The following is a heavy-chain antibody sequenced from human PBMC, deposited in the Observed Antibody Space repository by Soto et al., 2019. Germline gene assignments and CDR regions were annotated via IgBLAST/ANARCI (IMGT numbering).Heavy chain of an antibody. CDR1: GFTFSMFA. J-gene: IGHJ3*02. CDR2: MGGSNDDT. D-gene: IGHD1-20*01. V-gene: IGHV3-23*01. CDR3: AKDRVNHNSVWDPFDI. Sequence: EVQLLESGGGLAQPGGSLRLSCAASGFTFSMFAMSWVRQAPGKGLEWVLGMGGSNDDTYYIDSVKGRFTISRDNDKNMLFLQMNGLRVEDTAVYYCAKDRVNHNSVWDPFDIWGQGTVVTVSS.